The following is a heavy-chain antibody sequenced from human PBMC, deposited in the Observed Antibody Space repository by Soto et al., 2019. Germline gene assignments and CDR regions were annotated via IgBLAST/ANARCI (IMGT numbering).Heavy chain of an antibody. D-gene: IGHD2-2*01. J-gene: IGHJ3*02. CDR3: ARGSEVILVVPAAMRAFDI. Sequence: QVQLVQSGAEVKKPGSSVKVSCKASGGTFSSYAISWVRQAPGQGREWMGGIIPIIGTANYAQKFQGRGKITADKSNSTANMELSSPSSEDTAVYYCARGSEVILVVPAAMRAFDIWGQGTMVTVSS. V-gene: IGHV1-69*06. CDR1: GGTFSSYA. CDR2: IIPIIGTA.